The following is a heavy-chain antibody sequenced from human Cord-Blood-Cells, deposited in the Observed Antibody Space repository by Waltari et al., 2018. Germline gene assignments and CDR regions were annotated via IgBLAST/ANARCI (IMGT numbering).Heavy chain of an antibody. Sequence: SGAEVKKPGASVKVSCQASGYTLTSYYIHWVRQAPGQGLGWMGIINPSGVSTSYAQKFQSRVTMTRDMSTRTVYMELSSLRSEVTAVYYCAGVNQPNYDSSGYYFDYWGQGTLVTVSS. J-gene: IGHJ4*02. CDR3: AGVNQPNYDSSGYYFDY. V-gene: IGHV1-46*01. CDR1: GYTLTSYY. CDR2: INPSGVST. D-gene: IGHD3-22*01.